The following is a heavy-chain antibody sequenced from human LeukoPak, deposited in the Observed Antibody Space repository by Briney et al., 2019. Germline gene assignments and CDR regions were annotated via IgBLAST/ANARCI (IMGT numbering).Heavy chain of an antibody. CDR1: GFTFSAYS. D-gene: IGHD3-16*01. Sequence: PGGSLRLSCAASGFTFSAYSMTWVRQAPGKGLEWLSYISSSSMTVYYADSVKGRFTISRDNTKNLLYLEMNSLRAEDTAMYYCVRDVGAVRGEVYFDYWGQGTLVIVSS. CDR2: ISSSSMTV. V-gene: IGHV3-48*01. J-gene: IGHJ4*02. CDR3: VRDVGAVRGEVYFDY.